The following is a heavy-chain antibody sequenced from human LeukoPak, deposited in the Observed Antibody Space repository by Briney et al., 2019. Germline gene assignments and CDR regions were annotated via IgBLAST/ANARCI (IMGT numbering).Heavy chain of an antibody. Sequence: GGSLRRSCAASGFTFSSYAMSWIRQAPGKGLEWVSVISGSGGSTYYADSVKGRFTISRDNSKNPLYLQMNSLRAEDTAVYYCAKEGIASAGTLDYWGQGTLVSVSS. J-gene: IGHJ4*02. CDR1: GFTFSSYA. CDR2: ISGSGGST. D-gene: IGHD6-13*01. CDR3: AKEGIASAGTLDY. V-gene: IGHV3-23*01.